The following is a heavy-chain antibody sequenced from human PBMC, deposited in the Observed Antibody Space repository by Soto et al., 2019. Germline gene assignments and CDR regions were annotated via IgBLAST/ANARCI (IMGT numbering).Heavy chain of an antibody. CDR1: GGSISSGDYY. D-gene: IGHD6-6*01. J-gene: IGHJ5*02. CDR2: IYYSGST. Sequence: QVQLQESGPGLVKPSQTLSLTCTVSGGSISSGDYYWSWIRQPPGKGLEWIGYIYYSGSTYYNPSLKSRVTISVATSKNQFALKLSSVTAADTAVYYCARERPDGARLDPWGQGTLVTVSS. CDR3: ARERPDGARLDP. V-gene: IGHV4-30-4*01.